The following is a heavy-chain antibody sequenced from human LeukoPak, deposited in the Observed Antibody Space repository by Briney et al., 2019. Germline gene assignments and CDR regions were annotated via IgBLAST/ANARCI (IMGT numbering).Heavy chain of an antibody. CDR2: ISDSGAGT. CDR3: AKLTFDY. J-gene: IGHJ4*02. V-gene: IGHV3-23*01. CDR1: GFTFSSHA. Sequence: GGSLRLSCAASGFTFSSHAMSWVRQAPGKGLEWVSTISDSGAGTYYTDSVRGRLAISRDNSKNTLYLQVNSLRAEDTAVYFCAKLTFDYWGQGTLVTVSS.